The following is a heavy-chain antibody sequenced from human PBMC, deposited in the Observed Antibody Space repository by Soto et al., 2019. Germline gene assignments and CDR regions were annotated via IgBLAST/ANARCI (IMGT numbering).Heavy chain of an antibody. V-gene: IGHV1-18*01. Sequence: ASVKVSCKASGYSFTSSGMSWVRQAPGQGLEWMGWISAYSGNTDYAQNFQGRVTMTIDTSTTTAYMELRSLTSDDTAVYYCARDRSTHDYWGQGTLVTVSS. J-gene: IGHJ4*02. CDR3: ARDRSTHDY. D-gene: IGHD1-1*01. CDR2: ISAYSGNT. CDR1: GYSFTSSG.